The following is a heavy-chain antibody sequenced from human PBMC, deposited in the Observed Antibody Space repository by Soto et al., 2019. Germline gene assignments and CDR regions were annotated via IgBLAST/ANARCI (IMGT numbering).Heavy chain of an antibody. D-gene: IGHD5-12*01. Sequence: EVQLVESGGGLVQPGGSLRLSCAASGFTFSSYSMNWVRQAPGKGLEWVSYISSSRSTIHYADSVKGRFTISRDNAKYSLYLQMNSLRAEDTAVYYCARDGSGDGYNVDYWGQGTLVTVSS. CDR3: ARDGSGDGYNVDY. CDR2: ISSSRSTI. V-gene: IGHV3-48*01. CDR1: GFTFSSYS. J-gene: IGHJ4*02.